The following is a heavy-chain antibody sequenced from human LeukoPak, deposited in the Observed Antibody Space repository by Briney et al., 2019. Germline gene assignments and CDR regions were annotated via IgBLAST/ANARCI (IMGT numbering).Heavy chain of an antibody. CDR3: ARVYYSNSYDYWYFDL. V-gene: IGHV3-74*01. D-gene: IGHD6-13*01. CDR1: GFTFSNYW. CDR2: INDDGSAT. J-gene: IGHJ2*01. Sequence: ARGSPRLSGAASGFTFSNYWTHWVRQVPGKGLVWVSRINDDGSATFYADSVKGRFTISRDNAKNTLFLQMSSLRAEDTAVYYCARVYYSNSYDYWYFDLWGRGTLVTVSS.